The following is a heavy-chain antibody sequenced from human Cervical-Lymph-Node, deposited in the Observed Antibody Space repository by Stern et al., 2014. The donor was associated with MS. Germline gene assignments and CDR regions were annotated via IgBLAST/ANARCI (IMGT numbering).Heavy chain of an antibody. CDR1: GFTFIAYA. V-gene: IGHV3-23*04. J-gene: IGHJ4*02. Sequence: VQLVESGGGLVQPGGSLRLSCAASGFTFIAYAMNWVRQVPGKGLEWVSAVSGSGSDTSYADSVKGRFTISRDNSKNTVFLQMNSLRAEDTAIYYCAKDRVRIGGYGNYFDYWGQGTLVTVSS. CDR3: AKDRVRIGGYGNYFDY. D-gene: IGHD5-12*01. CDR2: VSGSGSDT.